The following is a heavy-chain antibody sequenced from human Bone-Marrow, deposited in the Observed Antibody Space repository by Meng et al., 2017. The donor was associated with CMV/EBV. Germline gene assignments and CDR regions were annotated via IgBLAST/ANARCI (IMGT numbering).Heavy chain of an antibody. CDR2: IFYSGNT. Sequence: GSLRLSCTVSGGSISNYYWSWIRQPPGKGLEWIGYIFYSGNTKYNPSLEGRVIISVDPSKNQFSLSLTSLTAADTAVYYCARDVTPDFWGQGTLVTVSS. J-gene: IGHJ4*02. D-gene: IGHD5-18*01. CDR3: ARDVTPDF. V-gene: IGHV4-59*01. CDR1: GGSISNYY.